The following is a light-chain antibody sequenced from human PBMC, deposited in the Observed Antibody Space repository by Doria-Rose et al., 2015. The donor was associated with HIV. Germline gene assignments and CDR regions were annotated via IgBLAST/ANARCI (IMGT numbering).Light chain of an antibody. J-gene: IGKJ4*02. CDR1: QDVDTA. CDR3: QQHNSTPYT. V-gene: IGKV1-9*01. Sequence: DIVLTQSPKFMSTSVGDRVSITCKASQDVDTAVAWYQQKPGQSPKLLIYWASTRHTGVPDSFTGSGSGTDYTLTISSVQAEDLALYYCQQHNSTPYTFGGGTKLEIK. CDR2: WAS.